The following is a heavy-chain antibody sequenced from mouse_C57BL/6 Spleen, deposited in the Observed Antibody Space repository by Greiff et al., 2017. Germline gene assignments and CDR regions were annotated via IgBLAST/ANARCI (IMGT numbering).Heavy chain of an antibody. J-gene: IGHJ4*01. CDR2: ISSGGSYP. D-gene: IGHD2-4*01. CDR1: GFTFSSYG. Sequence: EVHLVESGGDLVKPGGSLKLSCAASGFTFSSYGMSWVRQTPDKRLEWVATISSGGSYPYYPDSVRGRFTISRDNAKNTLYLQLSSLKSEDTAMYYCARHRAYYDYDCAMVYESKSTSVAVSS. CDR3: ARHRAYYDYDCAMVY. V-gene: IGHV5-6*01.